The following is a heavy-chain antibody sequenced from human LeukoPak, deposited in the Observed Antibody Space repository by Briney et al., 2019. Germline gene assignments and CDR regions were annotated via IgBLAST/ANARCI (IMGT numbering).Heavy chain of an antibody. V-gene: IGHV3-23*01. D-gene: IGHD3-22*01. CDR1: GFTFSSYA. J-gene: IGHJ4*02. CDR3: AKDLPHYYDSSGYFGY. CDR2: ISGSGGST. Sequence: GGSLRLSCAASGFTFSSYARSWVRQAPGKGLEWVSAISGSGGSTYYADSVKGRFTISRDNSKNTLYLQMNSLRAEDTAVYYCAKDLPHYYDSSGYFGYWGQGTLVTVSS.